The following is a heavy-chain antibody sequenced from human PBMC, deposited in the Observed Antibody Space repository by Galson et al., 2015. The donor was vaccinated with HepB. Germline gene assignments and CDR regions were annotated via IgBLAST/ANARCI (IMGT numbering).Heavy chain of an antibody. Sequence: QSGAEVKKPGESLRISCAASGYKFSSYSITWVRQMPEKGLEWMGRIDPSNSYSNYSPSFQGHVTMSVDKSINTAYLQWSSLKASDTATYYCARQDSGWYSGGNWFDSWGQGTQVTVSS. CDR2: IDPSNSYS. CDR1: GYKFSSYS. V-gene: IGHV5-10-1*01. D-gene: IGHD6-19*01. CDR3: ARQDSGWYSGGNWFDS. J-gene: IGHJ5*01.